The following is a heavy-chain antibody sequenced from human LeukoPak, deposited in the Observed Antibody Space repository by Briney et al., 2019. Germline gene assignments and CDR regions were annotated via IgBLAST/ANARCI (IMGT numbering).Heavy chain of an antibody. D-gene: IGHD4-11*01. CDR1: GFTFGSYW. CDR2: IKQDGSEK. Sequence: GGSLRLSCAASGFTFGSYWMSWVRQAPGKGLEWVPKIKQDGSEKYYVDSVKGRFTISRGNSKNTLYLQMNSLRAEDTAVYYCASLNNDYLFDFENWGQGTLVTVSS. CDR3: ASLNNDYLFDFEN. V-gene: IGHV3-7*03. J-gene: IGHJ4*02.